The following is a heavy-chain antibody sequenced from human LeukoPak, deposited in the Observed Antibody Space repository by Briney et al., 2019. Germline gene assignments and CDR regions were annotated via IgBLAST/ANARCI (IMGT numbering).Heavy chain of an antibody. J-gene: IGHJ4*02. CDR2: LTGSGSST. V-gene: IGHV3-23*01. CDR3: AKSTGYAVAGQGY. Sequence: PGGSLRLSCAASGFTVSSNYMSWVRQAPGKGLEWVSGLTGSGSSTYYADSVKGRFTISRDNSKNTLYLQMNSLRAEDTAVYYCAKSTGYAVAGQGYWGQGTLVTVSS. D-gene: IGHD6-19*01. CDR1: GFTVSSNY.